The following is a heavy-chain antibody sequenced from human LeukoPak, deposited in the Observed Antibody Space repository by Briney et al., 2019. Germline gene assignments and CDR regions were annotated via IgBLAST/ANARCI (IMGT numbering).Heavy chain of an antibody. CDR3: AKVGLGGAYYDS. Sequence: PGRSLRLSCAASGFTFSSYAMHWVRQAPGKGLEWVAVISYDGSNKYYADSVKGRFTISRDNSKSTLYLQMNSQRAEDTAVYYCAKVGLGGAYYDSWGQGTLGTVSS. J-gene: IGHJ4*02. CDR1: GFTFSSYA. D-gene: IGHD1-26*01. V-gene: IGHV3-30-3*01. CDR2: ISYDGSNK.